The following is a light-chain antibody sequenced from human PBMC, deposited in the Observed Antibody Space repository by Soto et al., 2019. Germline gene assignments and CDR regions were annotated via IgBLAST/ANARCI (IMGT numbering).Light chain of an antibody. Sequence: DVVMTQSPLSLPVTLGQPASISCRSSQSLVYSPGNTYLNWFQQRPGQSPRRLIYKVSNRDSGVPDRFSGSGSGTDFTLKISRVEAEDVGVYYCMQGTHWPWTFGQGTKVEIK. CDR1: QSLVYSPGNTY. CDR3: MQGTHWPWT. V-gene: IGKV2-30*01. J-gene: IGKJ1*01. CDR2: KVS.